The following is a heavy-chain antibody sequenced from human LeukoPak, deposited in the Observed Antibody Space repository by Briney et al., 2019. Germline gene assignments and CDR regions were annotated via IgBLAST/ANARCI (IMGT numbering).Heavy chain of an antibody. V-gene: IGHV3-23*01. CDR3: ARDRYCVSTNGPYDC. Sequence: GGSLSLSCAASGFTSSDYTMDWVRQSPGKGLEWVSGISVSDDSIYYADSVKGRFTISRDTSNNMLYLQMNSLRAEDTAVYYCARDRYCVSTNGPYDCWGQGTPVTVSS. D-gene: IGHD2-2*01. CDR1: GFTSSDYT. CDR2: ISVSDDSI. J-gene: IGHJ4*02.